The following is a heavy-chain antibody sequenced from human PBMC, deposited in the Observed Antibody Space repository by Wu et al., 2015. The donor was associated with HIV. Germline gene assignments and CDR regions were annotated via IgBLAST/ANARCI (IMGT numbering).Heavy chain of an antibody. CDR1: GGTFSSYV. CDR3: ARDMTYYYDSSGYYRLDY. J-gene: IGHJ4*02. Sequence: QVQLVQSGAEVKKPGSSVKVSCKASGGTFSSYVISWVRQAPGQGLEWMGGIIPIFTTAHYAQKFQGRVTITTDDSTSTAYMQLTNLRSDDTAVYYCARDMTYYYDSSGYYRLDYWGQGSLIIVSS. CDR2: IIPIFTTA. D-gene: IGHD3-22*01. V-gene: IGHV1-69*05.